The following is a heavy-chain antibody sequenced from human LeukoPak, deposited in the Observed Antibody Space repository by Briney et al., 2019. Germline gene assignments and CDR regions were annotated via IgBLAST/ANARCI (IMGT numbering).Heavy chain of an antibody. J-gene: IGHJ4*02. D-gene: IGHD6-13*01. CDR1: GFTFSSYW. Sequence: GGSLRLSCAASGFTFSSYWMHWVRQAPGKGLVWVSRIKSDGSNTNYADSVKGRFTISRDNYKNTLYLEMNSLRAEDTAVYYCARDLSSYFDYWGQGTLVTVSS. CDR3: ARDLSSYFDY. V-gene: IGHV3-74*01. CDR2: IKSDGSNT.